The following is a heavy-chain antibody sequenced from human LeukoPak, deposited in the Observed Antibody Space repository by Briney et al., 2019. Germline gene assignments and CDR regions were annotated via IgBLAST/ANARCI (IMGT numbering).Heavy chain of an antibody. CDR2: ISYDGSNK. V-gene: IGHV3-30*03. J-gene: IGHJ4*02. CDR3: ARMSSYCDY. CDR1: GFTFSSYG. D-gene: IGHD2-2*01. Sequence: PGRSLRLSCAASGFTFSSYGMHWVRQAPGKGLEWVAVISYDGSNKYYADSVKGRFTISRDNSKNTLYLQMNSLRAEDTGVYFCARMSSYCDYWGQGTLVTVSS.